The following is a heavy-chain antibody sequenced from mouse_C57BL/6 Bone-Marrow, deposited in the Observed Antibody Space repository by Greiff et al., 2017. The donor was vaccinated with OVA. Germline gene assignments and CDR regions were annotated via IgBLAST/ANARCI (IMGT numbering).Heavy chain of an antibody. V-gene: IGHV1-55*01. J-gene: IGHJ4*01. CDR2: IYPGSGRT. CDR1: GYTFTSYW. Sequence: QVQLQQPGAELVKPGASVKMSCKASGYTFTSYWITWVKQRPGQGLEWIGDIYPGSGRTNYNEKFKSKATLTVDTSSSTAYMQLSSLTSEDSAVYYGARSEISTGKGDFALDYWGQGTSVTVSS. CDR3: ARSEISTGKGDFALDY. D-gene: IGHD1-1*01.